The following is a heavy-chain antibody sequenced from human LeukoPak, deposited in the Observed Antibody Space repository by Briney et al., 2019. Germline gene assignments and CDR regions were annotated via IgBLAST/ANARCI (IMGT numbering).Heavy chain of an antibody. V-gene: IGHV3-48*03. J-gene: IGHJ4*02. Sequence: GGSLRLSCAASGFTFSSYEMNWVRQAPGKGLEWVSYISSSGSTIYYADSVKGRFTISRDNAKNSLYLQMNSLRAEDTAVYYCARDKLSGSYFRVGARHLPNCFDYWGQGTLVTVSS. D-gene: IGHD3-10*01. CDR1: GFTFSSYE. CDR2: ISSSGSTI. CDR3: ARDKLSGSYFRVGARHLPNCFDY.